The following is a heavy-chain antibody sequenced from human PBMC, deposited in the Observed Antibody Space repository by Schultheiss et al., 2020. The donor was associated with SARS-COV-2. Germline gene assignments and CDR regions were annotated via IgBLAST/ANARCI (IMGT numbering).Heavy chain of an antibody. CDR2: IYTSGRT. Sequence: SQTLSLTCAVSGGSISSYYWGWIRQPVGKGLEWIGRIYTSGRTNYNPSLESRVAMSVDTTKNQFSLKVSSVTAADTAVYYCARQSRRSSSNAFDIWGQGTMVTVSS. CDR3: ARQSRRSSSNAFDI. CDR1: GGSISSYY. J-gene: IGHJ3*02. D-gene: IGHD3-3*01. V-gene: IGHV4-4*07.